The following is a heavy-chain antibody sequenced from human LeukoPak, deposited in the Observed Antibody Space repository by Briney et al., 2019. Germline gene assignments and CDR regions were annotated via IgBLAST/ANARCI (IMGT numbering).Heavy chain of an antibody. CDR2: INPNSGDK. Sequence: ASVRVSCKASGYTITGYYMHWGRQAPGQGLEWMGWINPNSGDKHIAQNFQGTVTLTSDTSISPRYMELSRPTAPDTAAYYSARDKGYCSSASICPADYWGQGTLVTVSS. J-gene: IGHJ4*02. V-gene: IGHV1-2*02. D-gene: IGHD2-2*01. CDR1: GYTITGYY. CDR3: ARDKGYCSSASICPADY.